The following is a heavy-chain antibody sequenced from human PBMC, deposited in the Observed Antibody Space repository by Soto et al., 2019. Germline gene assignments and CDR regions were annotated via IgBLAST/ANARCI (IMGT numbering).Heavy chain of an antibody. J-gene: IGHJ6*02. CDR3: ARDSRLLRFLEWPRMDV. CDR2: INPSGGST. V-gene: IGHV1-46*01. CDR1: GYTFTSYY. D-gene: IGHD3-3*01. Sequence: GASVKVSCKASGYTFTSYYMHWVRQAPGQGLEWMGIINPSGGSTSYAQKFQGRVTMTRDTSTSTVYMELSSLRSEDTALYYCARDSRLLRFLEWPRMDVWGQGTTVTVSS.